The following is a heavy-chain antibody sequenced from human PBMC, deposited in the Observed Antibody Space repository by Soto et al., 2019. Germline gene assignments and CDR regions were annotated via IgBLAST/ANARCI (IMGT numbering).Heavy chain of an antibody. Sequence: VGSLRLSCETSGFSFSVYGMHWVRQAPGKGLKWVAVIRYDASKQFYAASVEGRFTISRDNSKAILYLQMNSLRAEDTAVYYCAAWAEGATEVHWGQGTLVTVSS. V-gene: IGHV3-30*02. CDR3: AAWAEGATEVH. CDR2: IRYDASKQ. CDR1: GFSFSVYG. J-gene: IGHJ4*02. D-gene: IGHD2-15*01.